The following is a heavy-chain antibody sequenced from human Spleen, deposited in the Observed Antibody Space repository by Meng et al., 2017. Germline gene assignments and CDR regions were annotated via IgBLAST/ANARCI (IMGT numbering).Heavy chain of an antibody. CDR2: LNPNTGDT. D-gene: IGHD6-19*01. CDR1: GYTFIGYY. Sequence: QGQVVQSGAEVKKPGASVKVSCKASGYTFIGYYIVWVRQAPGQGLEWMGWLNPNTGDTKYAEKLQGRVTMSRDTSISTAYMDLSRLTSDDTAVYYCARSLEQWLLSPVPIWGQGTMVTVSS. J-gene: IGHJ3*02. V-gene: IGHV1-2*02. CDR3: ARSLEQWLLSPVPI.